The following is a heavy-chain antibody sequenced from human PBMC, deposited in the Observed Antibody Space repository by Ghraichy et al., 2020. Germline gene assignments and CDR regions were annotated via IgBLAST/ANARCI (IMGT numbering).Heavy chain of an antibody. D-gene: IGHD1-1*01. J-gene: IGHJ4*02. V-gene: IGHV2-5*02. Sequence: SGPTLVKPTQTLTLTCTFSGFSLNTSGVRVGWIRQPPGKSLEWLALIYWDDDKRYNPSLGSRLTITKDTSKNQVVLTMTNMYPVDTATYYCAHAGNTNWYPFWDNWGQGTLVTVSS. CDR1: GFSLNTSGVR. CDR3: AHAGNTNWYPFWDN. CDR2: IYWDDDK.